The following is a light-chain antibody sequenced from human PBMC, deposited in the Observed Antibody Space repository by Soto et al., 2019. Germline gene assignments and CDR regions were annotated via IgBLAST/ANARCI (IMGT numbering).Light chain of an antibody. CDR1: SSNIGAGFA. CDR2: DNT. Sequence: QSVLTQPPSVSGAPGQRVTISCTGSSSNIGAGFAVYWYQHLPGTAPKLLIYDNTNRPSGVPDRFSGSKSGTSASLAITGLQAEDEADYYCQSYDSSLSAVVFGGVTKVTVL. CDR3: QSYDSSLSAVV. J-gene: IGLJ2*01. V-gene: IGLV1-40*01.